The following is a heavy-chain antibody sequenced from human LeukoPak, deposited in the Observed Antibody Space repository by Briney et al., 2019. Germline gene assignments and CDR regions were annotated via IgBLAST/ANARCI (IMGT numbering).Heavy chain of an antibody. Sequence: PSETLSLTCAVYGGSFSGYYWSWIRQPPGKGLEWIGEINHSGSTNYNPSLKSRVTISVDTSKNQFSLKLSSVTAADTAVYYCARGSSKWDLLKGALDYWGLGTLVTVSS. CDR1: GGSFSGYY. V-gene: IGHV4-34*01. D-gene: IGHD1-26*01. CDR3: ARGSSKWDLLKGALDY. J-gene: IGHJ4*02. CDR2: INHSGST.